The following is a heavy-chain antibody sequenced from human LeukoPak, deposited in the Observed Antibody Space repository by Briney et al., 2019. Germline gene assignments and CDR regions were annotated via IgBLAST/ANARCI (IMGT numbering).Heavy chain of an antibody. D-gene: IGHD3-10*01. CDR1: GLTFSSYW. CDR2: INGDGSTT. CDR3: ATSSLIWFGEYSDY. V-gene: IGHV3-74*01. Sequence: PGGSLRLSCAASGLTFSSYWMHWVRQAPGKGLVWVSRINGDGSTTTYADSVKGRFTISRDNAKNTLYLQMNSLRAEDTAVYYCATSSLIWFGEYSDYWGQGTLVTVSS. J-gene: IGHJ4*02.